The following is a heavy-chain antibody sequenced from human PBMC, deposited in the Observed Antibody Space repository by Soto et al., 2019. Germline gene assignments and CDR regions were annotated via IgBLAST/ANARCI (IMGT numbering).Heavy chain of an antibody. V-gene: IGHV1-18*04. Sequence: QVPLVQSGAEVKKPGASVKVSCKASGYTFTSYGISWVRQAPGQGLEWMGWISAYNGNTNYAQKLQGRVTMTTVTSTSTVYMELRSLISDDTAVYYCARVPLAQWLLLGISGMDVWGQGTTVTVSS. CDR1: GYTFTSYG. D-gene: IGHD6-19*01. CDR3: ARVPLAQWLLLGISGMDV. CDR2: ISAYNGNT. J-gene: IGHJ6*02.